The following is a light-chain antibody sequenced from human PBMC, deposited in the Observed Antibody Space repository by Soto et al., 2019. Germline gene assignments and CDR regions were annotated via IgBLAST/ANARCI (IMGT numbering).Light chain of an antibody. CDR1: QSVSSTY. V-gene: IGKV3-20*01. CDR2: GTS. CDR3: QQYGSPPIT. Sequence: EIVLTQSPATLSLSPGQRGTLSCSASQSVSSTYLGWYQQQPGQPPRLLMSGTSNRATGTTDRFSGSGSGTDFTLTISRLEPEDFAVYYCQQYGSPPITVGQGTRLEIK. J-gene: IGKJ5*01.